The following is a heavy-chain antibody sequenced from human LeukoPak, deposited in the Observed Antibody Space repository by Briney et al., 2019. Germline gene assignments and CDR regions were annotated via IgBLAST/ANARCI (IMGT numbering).Heavy chain of an antibody. CDR3: ARGGHYGLDY. CDR2: IHNSDSGST. D-gene: IGHD3-10*01. V-gene: IGHV4-59*11. J-gene: IGHJ4*02. CDR1: GGSISGHY. Sequence: SETLSLTCIVSGGSISGHYWSWIRQHPGMGLEWIGYIHNSDSGSTNYNPSLKSRVTISVDTSKNQFSLKLSSVTAADTAVYYCARGGHYGLDYWGQGTLATVSS.